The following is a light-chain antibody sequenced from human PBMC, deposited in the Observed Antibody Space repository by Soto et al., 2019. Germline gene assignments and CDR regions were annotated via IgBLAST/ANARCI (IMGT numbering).Light chain of an antibody. CDR3: QQFTSYPRSIT. CDR1: QGISSA. CDR2: DAS. J-gene: IGKJ5*01. V-gene: IGKV1-13*02. Sequence: AIQLTQSPSSLSASVGDRVTITCRASQGISSALAWYQQKPGKAPKLLIYDASSLESGVPSRFSGSGSGTDFTLTISSLQPEDFATYYCQQFTSYPRSITFGQGTRLEIK.